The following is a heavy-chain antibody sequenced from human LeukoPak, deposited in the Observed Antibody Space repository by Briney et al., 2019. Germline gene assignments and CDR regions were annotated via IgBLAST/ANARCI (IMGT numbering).Heavy chain of an antibody. CDR3: ARVPSLAVAGTGGIDP. J-gene: IGHJ5*02. D-gene: IGHD6-19*01. V-gene: IGHV1-69*04. CDR2: IIPILGIA. Sequence: GSSVTVSCKASGGTFSSYAISWVRQAPGQGLEWMGRIIPILGIANYAQKFQGRVTITADKSTSTAYMELSSLRSEDTAVYYCARVPSLAVAGTGGIDPWGQGTLVTVSS. CDR1: GGTFSSYA.